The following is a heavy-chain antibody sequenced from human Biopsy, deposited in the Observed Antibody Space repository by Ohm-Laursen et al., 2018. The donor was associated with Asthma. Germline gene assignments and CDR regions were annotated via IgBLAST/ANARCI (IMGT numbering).Heavy chain of an antibody. Sequence: SSVKVSCKASGDSFSIFTYSWVRQAPGQGLEWMGGLSPMIGRANYAQKFQGRVTITADESTSTAYMELSSLRSEDTAVYYCAESDYYGSGYYYGMDVWGQGTTVTVSS. D-gene: IGHD3-10*01. J-gene: IGHJ6*02. CDR2: LSPMIGRA. CDR1: GDSFSIFT. CDR3: AESDYYGSGYYYGMDV. V-gene: IGHV1-69*01.